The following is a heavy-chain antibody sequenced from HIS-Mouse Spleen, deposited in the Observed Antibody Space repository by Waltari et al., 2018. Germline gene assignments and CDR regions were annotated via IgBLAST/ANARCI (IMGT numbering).Heavy chain of an antibody. CDR2: IYYSGGT. CDR1: GGSISSSSYY. J-gene: IGHJ2*01. CDR3: AREIPYSSSWYDWYFDL. V-gene: IGHV4-39*07. Sequence: QLQLQESGPGLVKPSETLSLTCTVAGGSISSSSYYWGWIRQPPGKGLEWMGSIYYSGGTYANPSFKRRVTISVDTSTNQFSLKLSSVTAADTAVYYCAREIPYSSSWYDWYFDLWGRGTLVTVSS. D-gene: IGHD6-13*01.